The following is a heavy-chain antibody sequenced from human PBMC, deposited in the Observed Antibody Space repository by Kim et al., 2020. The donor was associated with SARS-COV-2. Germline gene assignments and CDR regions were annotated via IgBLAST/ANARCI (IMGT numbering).Heavy chain of an antibody. CDR3: TTAISNYYDSSGYYYVGYFDY. J-gene: IGHJ4*02. V-gene: IGHV3-15*01. CDR1: GFTFSNAW. Sequence: GGSLRLSCAASGFTFSNAWMSWVRQAPGKGLEWVGRIKSKTDGGTTDYAAPVKGRFTISRDDSKNTLYLQMNSLKTEDTAVYYCTTAISNYYDSSGYYYVGYFDYWGQGTLVTVSS. D-gene: IGHD3-22*01. CDR2: IKSKTDGGTT.